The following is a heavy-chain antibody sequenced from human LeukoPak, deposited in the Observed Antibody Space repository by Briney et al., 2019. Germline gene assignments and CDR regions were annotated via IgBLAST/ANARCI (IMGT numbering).Heavy chain of an antibody. CDR3: ARDGPAYCGGDCYWDY. CDR2: IYYSGST. J-gene: IGHJ4*02. D-gene: IGHD2-21*02. CDR1: GGSISSSSYY. Sequence: SETLSLTCTVSGGSISSSSYYWGWIRQPPGKGLEWIGSIYYSGSTYYNPSLKSRVTIPVDTSKNQFSLKLSSVTAADTAVYYCARDGPAYCGGDCYWDYWGQGTLVTVSS. V-gene: IGHV4-39*02.